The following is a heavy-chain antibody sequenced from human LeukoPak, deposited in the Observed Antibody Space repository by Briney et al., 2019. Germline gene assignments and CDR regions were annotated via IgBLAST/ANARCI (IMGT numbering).Heavy chain of an antibody. J-gene: IGHJ6*03. V-gene: IGHV4-34*01. CDR1: GGSFSGYY. CDR3: ARRPHNYSYYYYMDV. CDR2: IDHSGST. Sequence: PSETLSLTCAVYGGSFSGYYWSWIRQPPGKGLEWIGEIDHSGSTKYNPSLKSRVTISVDTSKNQFSLKLSSVTAADTAVYYCARRPHNYSYYYYMDVWGKGTTVTISS.